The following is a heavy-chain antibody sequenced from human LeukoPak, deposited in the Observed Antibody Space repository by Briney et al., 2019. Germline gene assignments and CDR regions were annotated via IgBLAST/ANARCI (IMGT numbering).Heavy chain of an antibody. V-gene: IGHV4-39*01. CDR3: AGRDYYYDSSGYYFSY. D-gene: IGHD3-22*01. CDR2: IYYSGST. CDR1: GGSISSSSYY. Sequence: SETLSLTCTVSGGSISSSSYYWGWIRQPPGKGVEWIGSIYYSGSTYYNPSLKSRVTISVDTSKNQFSLKLSSVTAADTAVYYCAGRDYYYDSSGYYFSYWGQGTLVTVSS. J-gene: IGHJ4*02.